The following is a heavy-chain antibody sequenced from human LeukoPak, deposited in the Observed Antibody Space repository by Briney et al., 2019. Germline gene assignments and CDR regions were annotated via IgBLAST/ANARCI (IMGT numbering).Heavy chain of an antibody. CDR2: ISSSASTI. J-gene: IGHJ4*02. D-gene: IGHD3-22*01. CDR3: ARGRTSGYAGTSDY. V-gene: IGHV3-48*03. Sequence: PGGSLRLSCAASGFTFSSYEMNWVRQAPGKGLEWVSYISSSASTIYYADSVKGRFTISRDNAKNSLYLQMNSLRAEDTAVYYCARGRTSGYAGTSDYWGQGTLVTVSS. CDR1: GFTFSSYE.